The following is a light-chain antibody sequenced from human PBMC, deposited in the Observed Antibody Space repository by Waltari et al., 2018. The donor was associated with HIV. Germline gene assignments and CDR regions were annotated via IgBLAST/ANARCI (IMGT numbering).Light chain of an antibody. CDR2: DDS. V-gene: IGLV3-21*02. CDR3: QVWDSSSDLVV. Sequence: SYVLTPPPSVSVAPGQTARITCGGNKIGNKSVHWYQQKPGQAPVLVVNDDSDRPSGIPERFSGSNSGNTATLTISRVEAGDEADYFCQVWDSSSDLVVFGGGTKLTVL. J-gene: IGLJ2*01. CDR1: KIGNKS.